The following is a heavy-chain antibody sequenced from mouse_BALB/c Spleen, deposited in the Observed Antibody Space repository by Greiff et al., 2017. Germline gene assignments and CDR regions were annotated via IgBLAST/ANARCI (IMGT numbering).Heavy chain of an antibody. J-gene: IGHJ1*01. D-gene: IGHD1-1*01. CDR2: ISYSGST. V-gene: IGHV3-2*02. Sequence: EVQGVESGPGLVKPSQSLSLTCTVTGYSITSDYAWNWIRQFPGNKLEWMGYISYSGSTSYNPSLKSRISITRDTSKNQFFLQLNSVTTEDTATYDCARGGYYGSSYSYWYFDVWGAGTTVTVSS. CDR3: ARGGYYGSSYSYWYFDV. CDR1: GYSITSDYA.